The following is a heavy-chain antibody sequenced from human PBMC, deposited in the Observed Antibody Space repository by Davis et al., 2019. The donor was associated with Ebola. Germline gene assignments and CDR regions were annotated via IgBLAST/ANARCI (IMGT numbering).Heavy chain of an antibody. CDR2: IYYGGTT. V-gene: IGHV4-59*08. Sequence: SETLSPTCTVSGGSISTYHWNWIRQTPGKGLERNRYIYYGGTTNYNPSLTSRVIISVGPSRNQVSLNLSSVTAADTAVYYCARGRTVPNYYYGMDVWGQGTTVTVSS. J-gene: IGHJ6*02. D-gene: IGHD4-11*01. CDR1: GGSISTYH. CDR3: ARGRTVPNYYYGMDV.